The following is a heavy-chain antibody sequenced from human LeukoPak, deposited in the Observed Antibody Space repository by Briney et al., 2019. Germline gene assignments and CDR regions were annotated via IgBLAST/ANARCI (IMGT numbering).Heavy chain of an antibody. V-gene: IGHV4-61*05. J-gene: IGHJ4*02. D-gene: IGHD6-19*01. Sequence: TSETLSLTCTVSGGSISSSSYYWGWIRQPPGKGLEWIGYIYYSGSTSYNPSLKSRVTISVDTSKNQLSLTLTSVTAAGTAVYYCARVGSGGAWFDFWGQGTLVSVSS. CDR2: IYYSGST. CDR3: ARVGSGGAWFDF. CDR1: GGSISSSSYY.